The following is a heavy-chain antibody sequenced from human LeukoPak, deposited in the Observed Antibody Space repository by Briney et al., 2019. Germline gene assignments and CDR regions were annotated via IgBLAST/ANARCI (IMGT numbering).Heavy chain of an antibody. CDR2: ISYDGSNK. V-gene: IGHV3-30-3*01. CDR1: GFTFSSYA. CDR3: ARVTEYQLLCAVDY. J-gene: IGHJ4*02. D-gene: IGHD2-2*01. Sequence: GGSLRLSCAASGFTFSSYAMHWVRQAPAKGLEWVAVISYDGSNKYYADSVKGRFTISRDNSKNTLYLQMNSLRAEDTAVYYCARVTEYQLLCAVDYWGQGTLVTVSS.